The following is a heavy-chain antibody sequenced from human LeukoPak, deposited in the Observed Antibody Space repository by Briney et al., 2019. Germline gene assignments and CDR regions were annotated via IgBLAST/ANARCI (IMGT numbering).Heavy chain of an antibody. V-gene: IGHV3-21*01. J-gene: IGHJ4*02. CDR3: ARDIAAAGSFDY. CDR2: ISSSSNYI. Sequence: GGSLRLSCAASGFTFSSYSMNWVRQAPGKGLEWVSSISSSSNYIYYADSVKGRFTISRDNAKNSLYLQMNSLRAEDTAVYYCARDIAAAGSFDYWGQGTLVTVSS. D-gene: IGHD6-13*01. CDR1: GFTFSSYS.